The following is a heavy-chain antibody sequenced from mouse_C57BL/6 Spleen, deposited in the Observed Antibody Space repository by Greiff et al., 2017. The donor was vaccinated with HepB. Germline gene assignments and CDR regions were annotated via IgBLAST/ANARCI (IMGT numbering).Heavy chain of an antibody. D-gene: IGHD3-2*02. CDR3: TKRAAQALYYFDY. CDR1: GYTFTDYE. CDR2: IDPETGGT. J-gene: IGHJ2*01. Sequence: QVQLQQSGAELVRPGASVTLSCKASGYTFTDYEMHWVKQTPVHGLEWIGAIDPETGGTAYNQKFKGKAILTADKSSSTAYMELRSLTSEDSAVYYCTKRAAQALYYFDYWGQGTTLTVAT. V-gene: IGHV1-15*01.